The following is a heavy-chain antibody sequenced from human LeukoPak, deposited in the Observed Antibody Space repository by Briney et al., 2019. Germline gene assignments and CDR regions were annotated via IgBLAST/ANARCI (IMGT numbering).Heavy chain of an antibody. CDR2: INPSGGST. D-gene: IGHD3-22*01. Sequence: ASVKVSCKASGYTFTSYYMHWVRQAPGQGLEWMGIINPSGGSTSYAQKLQGRVTMTTDTSTSTAYMELRSLRSDDTAVYYCATAGYYDSSGYSPFDYWGQGTLVTVSS. V-gene: IGHV1-46*01. J-gene: IGHJ4*02. CDR3: ATAGYYDSSGYSPFDY. CDR1: GYTFTSYY.